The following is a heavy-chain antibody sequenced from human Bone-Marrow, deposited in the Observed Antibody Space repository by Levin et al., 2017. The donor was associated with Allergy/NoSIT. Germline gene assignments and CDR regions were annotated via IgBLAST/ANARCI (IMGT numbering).Heavy chain of an antibody. CDR2: IYWDDDK. J-gene: IGHJ4*02. V-gene: IGHV2-5*02. CDR3: VHRLSYSSSWNEVYFDH. CDR1: GFSLSTSGVG. Sequence: SGPTLVKPTQALALTCTFSGFSLSTSGVGVGWIRQPPGRALEWLAFIYWDDDKRYSPSLKSRLTITKDTSRNQVVLTVTDMDPVDTGTYYCVHRLSYSSSWNEVYFDHWGQGTPVTVSS. D-gene: IGHD6-13*01.